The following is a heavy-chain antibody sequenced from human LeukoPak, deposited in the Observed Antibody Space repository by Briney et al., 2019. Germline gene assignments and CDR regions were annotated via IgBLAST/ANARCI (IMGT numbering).Heavy chain of an antibody. Sequence: ASVKVSCKASGYTFTRYGISWVGQAPGQGLEWMGWINTYNGNTDYAQKLQGRVTMTTDTSTSTAYMELRSLRSDDTALYYCATNYYDSSGYYSIDYWGQGTLVTVSS. CDR3: ATNYYDSSGYYSIDY. V-gene: IGHV1-18*01. CDR1: GYTFTRYG. J-gene: IGHJ4*02. D-gene: IGHD3-22*01. CDR2: INTYNGNT.